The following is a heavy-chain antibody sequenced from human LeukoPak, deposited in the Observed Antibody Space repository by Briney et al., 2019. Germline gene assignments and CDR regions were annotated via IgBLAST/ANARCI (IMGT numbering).Heavy chain of an antibody. CDR1: GFTFSRSC. Sequence: GGSLRLSCAASGFTFSRSCMSWVRQAPGKGLEWVANIKQDGSEIYDVDSVKGRFTISRDNAKNSLYLQMNSLRAEDTAVYYCARDATVPAALSYYYYYYMDVWGKGTTVTISS. V-gene: IGHV3-7*01. CDR3: ARDATVPAALSYYYYYYMDV. J-gene: IGHJ6*03. D-gene: IGHD2-2*01. CDR2: IKQDGSEI.